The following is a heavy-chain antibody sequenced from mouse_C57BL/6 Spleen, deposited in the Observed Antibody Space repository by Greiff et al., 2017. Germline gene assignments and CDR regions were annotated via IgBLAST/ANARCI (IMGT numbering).Heavy chain of an antibody. Sequence: EVKVVESGGGLVKPGGSLKLSCAASGFTFSSYAMSWVRQTPEKRLEWVATISDGGSYTYYPDNVKGRFTISRDNAKNNLYLQMSHLKSEDTAMYYCAREGRDCFDYWGQGTTLTVSS. CDR2: ISDGGSYT. V-gene: IGHV5-4*01. CDR3: AREGRDCFDY. J-gene: IGHJ2*01. CDR1: GFTFSSYA.